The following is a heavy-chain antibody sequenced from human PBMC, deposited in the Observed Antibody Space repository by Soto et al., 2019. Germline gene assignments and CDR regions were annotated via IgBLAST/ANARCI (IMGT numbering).Heavy chain of an antibody. CDR2: ISAYNGNT. J-gene: IGHJ5*02. CDR3: ARYEQWLVRVGWFDP. Sequence: GASVKVSCKASGYTFTSYGISWVRQAPGQGLEWMGWISAYNGNTNYAQKLQGRVTMTTDTSTSTAYMELRSLRSDDTAVYYCARYEQWLVRVGWFDPWGQGTLVTVSS. V-gene: IGHV1-18*01. D-gene: IGHD6-19*01. CDR1: GYTFTSYG.